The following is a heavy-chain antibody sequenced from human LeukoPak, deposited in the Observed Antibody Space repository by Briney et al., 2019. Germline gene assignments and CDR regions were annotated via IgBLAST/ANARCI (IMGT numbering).Heavy chain of an antibody. CDR2: IHRSGST. CDR3: AGTSSGYYSTDY. J-gene: IGHJ4*02. D-gene: IGHD5-12*01. Sequence: KPSETLSLTCTVSGYSSSIDYYWGWIRQSPGKGLEWIGSIHRSGSTYYNPSLKSRVTISGDTSKSQFSLRLTSVTGANTAVYYCAGTSSGYYSTDYWGKGTLVTVSS. CDR1: GYSSSIDYY. V-gene: IGHV4-38-2*02.